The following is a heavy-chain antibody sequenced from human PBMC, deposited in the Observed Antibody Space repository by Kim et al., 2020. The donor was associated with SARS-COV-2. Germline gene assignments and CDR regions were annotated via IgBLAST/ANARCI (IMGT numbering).Heavy chain of an antibody. CDR3: ARDLNIAAAGTSRGYYYGMDV. V-gene: IGHV4-39*07. D-gene: IGHD6-13*01. J-gene: IGHJ6*02. CDR2: IYYSGST. CDR1: GGSISSSSYY. Sequence: SETLSLTCTVSGGSISSSSYYWGWIRQPPRKGLEWIGSIYYSGSTYYNPSLKSRVTISVDTSKNQFSLKLSSVTAADTAVYYCARDLNIAAAGTSRGYYYGMDVWGQGTTVTVSS.